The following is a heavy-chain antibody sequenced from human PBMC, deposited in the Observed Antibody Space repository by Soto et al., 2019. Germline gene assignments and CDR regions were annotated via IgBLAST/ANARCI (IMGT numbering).Heavy chain of an antibody. CDR1: GGSISSGDYY. CDR3: ARIYGGNSHFDY. J-gene: IGHJ4*02. CDR2: IYYSGST. V-gene: IGHV4-30-4*01. Sequence: PSETLSLTCTVSGGSISSGDYYWSWIRQPPGKGLEWIGYIYYSGSTYYNPSLKSRVTISVDTSKNQFSLKLSSVTAADTAVYYCARIYGGNSHFDYWGQGTLVTVSS. D-gene: IGHD4-17*01.